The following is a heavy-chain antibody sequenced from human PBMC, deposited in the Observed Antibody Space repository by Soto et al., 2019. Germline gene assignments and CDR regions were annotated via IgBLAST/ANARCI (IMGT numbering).Heavy chain of an antibody. CDR1: GFTFSSYA. CDR3: AKGGVYGDYPLNY. D-gene: IGHD4-17*01. CDR2: ISGSGGST. V-gene: IGHV3-23*01. Sequence: SGGSLRLSCAASGFTFSSYAMSWVRQAPGKGLEWVSAISGSGGSTYHADSVKGRFTISRDNSKNTLYLQMNSLRAEDTAVYYCAKGGVYGDYPLNYWGQGTLVTVSS. J-gene: IGHJ4*02.